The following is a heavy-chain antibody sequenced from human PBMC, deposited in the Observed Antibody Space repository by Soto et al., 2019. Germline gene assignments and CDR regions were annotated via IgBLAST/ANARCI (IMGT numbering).Heavy chain of an antibody. CDR3: APLSVSLSGPYGIHV. V-gene: IGHV4-39*01. CDR2: MLYSGLT. J-gene: IGHJ6*02. CDR1: GYSVSSSDYY. D-gene: IGHD2-15*01. Sequence: SETLSLTCSVSGYSVSSSDYYWAWTRQPPGKGLEWIGSMLYSGLTYYNPSLKSRVTLSVDTSKNQFSVRLNSVTASDTAVYYCAPLSVSLSGPYGIHVWGQGTTVTVSS.